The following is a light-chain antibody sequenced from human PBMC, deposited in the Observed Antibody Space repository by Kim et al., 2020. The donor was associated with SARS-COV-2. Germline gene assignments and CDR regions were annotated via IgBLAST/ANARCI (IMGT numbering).Light chain of an antibody. CDR2: AAS. CDR1: QGISTS. J-gene: IGKJ2*03. V-gene: IGKV1-17*03. Sequence: SASVGDRGTITCRASQGISTSLAWFQHKPGTVPKRLIFAASTLQSGVPSRFSGSGSGTEFILTISSLQPEDFATYYCLQHNDYPYSFGQGTKLEI. CDR3: LQHNDYPYS.